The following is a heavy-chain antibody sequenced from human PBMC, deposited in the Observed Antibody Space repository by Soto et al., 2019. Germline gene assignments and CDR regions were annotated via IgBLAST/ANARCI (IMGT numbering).Heavy chain of an antibody. CDR1: GYSFTSYC. CDR2: IYPGDSDT. D-gene: IGHD7-27*01. CDR3: ASTNWGSDSDAFDI. V-gene: IGHV5-51*01. J-gene: IGHJ3*02. Sequence: GESLNISCKVSGYSFTSYCIGWVRQMPGKGLEWMGIIYPGDSDTRYSPSFQGQVTISADKSISTAYLQWSSLKASDTAMYYCASTNWGSDSDAFDIWGQGTMVTVSS.